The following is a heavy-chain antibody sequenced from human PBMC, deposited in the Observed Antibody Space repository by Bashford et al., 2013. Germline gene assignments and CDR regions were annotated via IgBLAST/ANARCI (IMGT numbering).Heavy chain of an antibody. Sequence: SETLSLTCTVSGGSIDNGGFYWSWIRQHPGKGLEWIGYIYYSGSTFYNPSLKSRVTISVDTSKNQFSLKLSSVTAADTAVYYCARGREGSTSWAGWFDPWGQGTLVTVSS. D-gene: IGHD6-6*01. CDR3: ARGREGSTSWAGWFDP. V-gene: IGHV4-31*03. CDR1: GGSIDNGGFY. J-gene: IGHJ5*02. CDR2: IYYSGST.